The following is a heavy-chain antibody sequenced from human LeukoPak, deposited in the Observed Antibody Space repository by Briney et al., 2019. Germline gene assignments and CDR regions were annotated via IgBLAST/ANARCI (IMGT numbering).Heavy chain of an antibody. V-gene: IGHV3-21*01. CDR2: IGSSSSSI. CDR1: GFAFSSDS. D-gene: IGHD4-23*01. Sequence: GGSLRLSCAASGFAFSSDSMNWVLQAPGKGLEWVSSIGSSSSSIYYADSVKGRFTISRDNAKNSLYLQMNSLRAEDTAVYYCARESGGNFGEAFDIWGQGTMVTVSS. J-gene: IGHJ3*02. CDR3: ARESGGNFGEAFDI.